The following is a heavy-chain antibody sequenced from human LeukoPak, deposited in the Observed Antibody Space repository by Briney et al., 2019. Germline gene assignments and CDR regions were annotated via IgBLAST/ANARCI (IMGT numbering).Heavy chain of an antibody. Sequence: SLKVSCKASGYTFTSYAMNWVRQAPGQGLEWMGWINTNTGNPTYAQGFTGRFVFSLDTSVSTAYLQISSLKAEDTAVYYCARDADRERDIVVVVADGGNWFDPWGQGTLVTVSS. J-gene: IGHJ5*02. V-gene: IGHV7-4-1*02. CDR3: ARDADRERDIVVVVADGGNWFDP. CDR1: GYTFTSYA. D-gene: IGHD2-15*01. CDR2: INTNTGNP.